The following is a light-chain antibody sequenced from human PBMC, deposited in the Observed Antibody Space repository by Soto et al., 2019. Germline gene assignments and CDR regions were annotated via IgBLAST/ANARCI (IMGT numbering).Light chain of an antibody. Sequence: DIQMTQSPSSLSASVGDRVTITCQASQDISNYLNWYQQKPGKAPKLLISDASNLKVGVPSRFSGSGSGTDFTFSISSLQPEDIATYSCQQYGNLPLTLGGGTKVDIK. CDR2: DAS. CDR3: QQYGNLPLT. J-gene: IGKJ4*01. V-gene: IGKV1-33*01. CDR1: QDISNY.